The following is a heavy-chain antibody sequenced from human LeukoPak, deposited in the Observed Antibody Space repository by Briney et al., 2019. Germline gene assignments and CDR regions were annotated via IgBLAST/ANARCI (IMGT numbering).Heavy chain of an antibody. CDR2: ISGSGGGT. Sequence: GGSLRLSCAASGFTFIGFTFSSYAMSWVRQAPGKGLEWVSAISGSGGGTYYADSVKGRFTISRDNSKNTLYLQMNSLKTEDTAVYHCASRSGRQWLPYFDYWGQGTLVTVSS. CDR1: GFTFIGFTFSSYA. V-gene: IGHV3-23*01. J-gene: IGHJ4*02. CDR3: ASRSGRQWLPYFDY. D-gene: IGHD6-19*01.